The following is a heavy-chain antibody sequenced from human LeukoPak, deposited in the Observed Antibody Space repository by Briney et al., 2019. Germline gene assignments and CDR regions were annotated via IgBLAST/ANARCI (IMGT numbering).Heavy chain of an antibody. V-gene: IGHV4-34*01. Sequence: SETLSLTCAVYGGSFSGYYWSWIRQPPGNGLEWIGEINHSGSTNYNPSLKSRVTISVDTSKNQFSLKLSSVTAADTAVYYCARGLPMTTVVLDFDYWGQGTLVTVSS. CDR3: ARGLPMTTVVLDFDY. CDR2: INHSGST. CDR1: GGSFSGYY. J-gene: IGHJ4*02. D-gene: IGHD4-23*01.